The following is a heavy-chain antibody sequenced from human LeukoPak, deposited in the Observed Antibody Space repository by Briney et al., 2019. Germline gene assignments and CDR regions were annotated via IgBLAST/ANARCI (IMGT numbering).Heavy chain of an antibody. CDR3: ARDLGYSGFDWAP. J-gene: IGHJ5*02. Sequence: PSETLSLTCTVSGYSINSGYYWGWIRQPPGKRLEWIGSIYSSGSTYYNPTLKSRLTISVDTSKNQFSLNLTSVTAADAAVYYCARDLGYSGFDWAPWGQGTLVTVSS. V-gene: IGHV4-38-2*02. CDR2: IYSSGST. CDR1: GYSINSGYY. D-gene: IGHD5-12*01.